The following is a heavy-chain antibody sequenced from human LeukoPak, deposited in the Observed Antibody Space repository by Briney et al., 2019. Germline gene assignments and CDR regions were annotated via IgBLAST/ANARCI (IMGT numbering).Heavy chain of an antibody. V-gene: IGHV3-21*01. CDR2: ISSSSSYI. Sequence: NPGGSLRLSCAASGFTFSSYSMNWVRQAPGKGLEWVSSISSSSSYIYYADSVKGRFTISRDNAKSTLYLQMNSLRAEDTAVYYCSTGFGDEWGQGTLVTVSS. CDR1: GFTFSSYS. J-gene: IGHJ4*02. CDR3: STGFGDE. D-gene: IGHD3-10*01.